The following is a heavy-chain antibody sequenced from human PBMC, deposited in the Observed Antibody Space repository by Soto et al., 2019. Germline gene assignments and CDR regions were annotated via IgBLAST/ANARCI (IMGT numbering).Heavy chain of an antibody. D-gene: IGHD5-18*01. CDR1: GGTFSSYP. V-gene: IGHV1-69*12. CDR2: IIPIFGTA. CDR3: ATNSYVSINYYYYTMDV. J-gene: IGHJ6*02. Sequence: QVQLVQSGAEVKKPGSSVKVSCKASGGTFSSYPVNWVRQAPGQGLEWMGGIIPIFGTADYAQKFQGRVTIIADESTSTAYMDLSSLRSEDTAVYYCATNSYVSINYYYYTMDVWCQETTITVSS.